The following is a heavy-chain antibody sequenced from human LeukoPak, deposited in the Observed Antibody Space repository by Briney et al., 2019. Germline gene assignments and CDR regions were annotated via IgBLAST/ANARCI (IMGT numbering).Heavy chain of an antibody. V-gene: IGHV1-46*01. CDR2: INPSGGST. CDR1: GYTFTSYY. CDR3: ARDTIGYCSSTSCHKLDY. D-gene: IGHD2-2*02. Sequence: GASVKVSCKASGYTFTSYYMHWVRQAPGQGLEWMGIINPSGGSTSYAQKFQGRVTITRDTSTSTVYMELSSLRSEDTAVYYCARDTIGYCSSTSCHKLDYWGQGTLVTVSS. J-gene: IGHJ4*02.